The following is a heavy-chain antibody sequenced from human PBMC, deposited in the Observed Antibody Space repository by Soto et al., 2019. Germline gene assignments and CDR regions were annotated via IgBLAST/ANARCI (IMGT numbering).Heavy chain of an antibody. D-gene: IGHD6-13*01. V-gene: IGHV5-51*01. CDR1: GYSFTSYW. CDR3: ARRGSSSWGPGPDDY. CDR2: IYPGDSDT. Sequence: GESLKISCKGSGYSFTSYWIGWVRQMPGKGLEWMGIIYPGDSDTRYSPSFQGQVTISADKSISTAYLQWSSLKASDTAMYYCARRGSSSWGPGPDDYWGQGTLVTVSS. J-gene: IGHJ4*02.